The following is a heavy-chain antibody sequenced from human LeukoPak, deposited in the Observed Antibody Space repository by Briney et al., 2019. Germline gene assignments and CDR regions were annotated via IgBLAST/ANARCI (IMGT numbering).Heavy chain of an antibody. J-gene: IGHJ4*02. CDR2: IKQDGSEK. CDR1: GFPFSSYR. D-gene: IGHD2-2*01. CDR3: ARDLALSGSAIHDY. Sequence: GGSLRLSCAASGFPFSSYRISWVRQAPGKGLEWVANIKQDGSEKYYVDSVKGRFTISRDNAKNSLYLQMNSLRAEDTAVYYCARDLALSGSAIHDYWGQGTLVTVSS. V-gene: IGHV3-7*03.